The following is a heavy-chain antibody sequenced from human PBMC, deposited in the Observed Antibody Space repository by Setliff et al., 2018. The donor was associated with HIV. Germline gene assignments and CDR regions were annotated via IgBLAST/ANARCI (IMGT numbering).Heavy chain of an antibody. V-gene: IGHV4-34*01. CDR3: ARGLDSAKIHY. D-gene: IGHD6-25*01. Sequence: PSETLSLTCAVYGGSFSGYCWSWIRQPPGKGLEWIGEIHPSGNTYYNPSLQSRVTISVDTSKNQFSLNLSSVTAADTAVYYCARGLDSAKIHYWGQGTLVTVSS. J-gene: IGHJ4*02. CDR1: GGSFSGYC. CDR2: IHPSGNT.